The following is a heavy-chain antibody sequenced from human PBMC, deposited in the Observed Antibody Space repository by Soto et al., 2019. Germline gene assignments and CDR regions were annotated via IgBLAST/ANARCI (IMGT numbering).Heavy chain of an antibody. V-gene: IGHV1-46*01. Sequence: QVQLVQSGAEVKKAGASVKVSCKASGFILTSYYIHWVRQAPGQGLEWMGIIDPSGGTTTDAQKVQGRINMNRETSPSTVYMELSSLRSEDTGGYYCARTEQWLVPPFDYWGQGTLVTVSS. D-gene: IGHD6-19*01. CDR1: GFILTSYY. CDR2: IDPSGGTT. J-gene: IGHJ4*02. CDR3: ARTEQWLVPPFDY.